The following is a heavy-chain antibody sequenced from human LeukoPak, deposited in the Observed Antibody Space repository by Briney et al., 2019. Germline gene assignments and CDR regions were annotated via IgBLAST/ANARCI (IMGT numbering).Heavy chain of an antibody. CDR2: INPNSGGT. J-gene: IGHJ3*02. D-gene: IGHD3-10*01. Sequence: GASAKVSCKASGYTFTGYYMHWVRQAPGQGLEWMGWINPNSGGTNYAQKFQGRVTMTRETSISTVYMELSGLRSDDTAVYSCARGGTVVRGADDAFDIWGQGTMVTVS. CDR3: ARGGTVVRGADDAFDI. V-gene: IGHV1-2*02. CDR1: GYTFTGYY.